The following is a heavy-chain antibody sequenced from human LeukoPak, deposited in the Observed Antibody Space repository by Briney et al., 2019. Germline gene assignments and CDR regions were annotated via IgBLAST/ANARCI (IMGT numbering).Heavy chain of an antibody. J-gene: IGHJ6*02. CDR2: IYTSGST. CDR1: GGSISSYY. Sequence: SETLSLTCTVSGGSISSYYWSWIRQPAGKGLEWIGRIYTSGSTNYNPSLKSRVTMSVDTSKNQFSLKLSSVTAADTAVYYCARLFRSVAVNEYYYYGMDVWGQGTTVTVSS. CDR3: ARLFRSVAVNEYYYYGMDV. V-gene: IGHV4-4*07. D-gene: IGHD6-19*01.